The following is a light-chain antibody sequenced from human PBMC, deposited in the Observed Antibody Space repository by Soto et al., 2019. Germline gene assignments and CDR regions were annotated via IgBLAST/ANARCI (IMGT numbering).Light chain of an antibody. CDR2: AAS. Sequence: DIQLTQSPSFLSASVGDRVTITCRASQGISSYLAWYQQKPGKAPKLLIYAASTLQRGVPSRFSGGGSGTEVTLTISSLQPEDFATYDCQQLNSYPSLTFGGGTKVEIK. V-gene: IGKV1-9*01. CDR1: QGISSY. CDR3: QQLNSYPSLT. J-gene: IGKJ4*01.